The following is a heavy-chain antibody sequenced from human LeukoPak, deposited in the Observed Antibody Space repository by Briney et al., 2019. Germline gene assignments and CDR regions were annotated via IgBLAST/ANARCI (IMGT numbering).Heavy chain of an antibody. CDR3: ARVERYYYYMDV. Sequence: ASVKVSCKASGYSFTGYHIQWVRQAPGQGLEWMGWINVNSGGTKYAQKFQGRITMTRDTSNSTAYMELSRLRSDDTALYYCARVERYYYYMDVWGKGTTVSVSS. CDR1: GYSFTGYH. J-gene: IGHJ6*03. D-gene: IGHD1-26*01. V-gene: IGHV1-2*02. CDR2: INVNSGGT.